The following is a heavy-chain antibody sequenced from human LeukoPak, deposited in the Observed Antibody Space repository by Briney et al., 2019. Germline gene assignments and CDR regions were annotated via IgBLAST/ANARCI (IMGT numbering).Heavy chain of an antibody. CDR2: IIPIFGTA. CDR3: ARSLLVVPAALYYYYMDV. V-gene: IGHV1-69*13. CDR1: GGTFSSYA. J-gene: IGHJ6*03. D-gene: IGHD2-2*01. Sequence: SVKVSCKASGGTFSSYAISWVRQAPGQGLEWMGGIIPIFGTANYAQKFQGRVTITADESTSTAYMELSSLRSEDTAVYYCARSLLVVPAALYYYYMDVWGKGTTVTVSS.